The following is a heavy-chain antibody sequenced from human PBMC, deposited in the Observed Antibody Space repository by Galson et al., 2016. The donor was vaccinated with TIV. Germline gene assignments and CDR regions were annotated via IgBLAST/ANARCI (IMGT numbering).Heavy chain of an antibody. D-gene: IGHD4-17*01. J-gene: IGHJ6*02. CDR2: INPKSGGT. V-gene: IGHV1-2*04. Sequence: SVKVSCKASGYTFTGNYMHWVRQAPGRGLEWMGWINPKSGGTSYAQKFQDWVNMTRDMSISTVYMELSRLRSDDTAVYYCARIVYGSSALDVWGQGTTVTVSS. CDR3: ARIVYGSSALDV. CDR1: GYTFTGNY.